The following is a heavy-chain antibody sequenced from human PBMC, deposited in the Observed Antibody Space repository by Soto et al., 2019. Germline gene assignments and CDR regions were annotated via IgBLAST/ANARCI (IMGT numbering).Heavy chain of an antibody. D-gene: IGHD3-22*01. Sequence: QVQLVQSGAEVKKPGSSVKVSCKASGGTFSSYAISWVRQAPGQGLEWMGGIIPIFGAANYAQKFQGRVTITADESTSTAYMELSSLRSEDTAVYYXXXXXXNYYDPSDEYFQHWGQGTLVTVSS. CDR3: XXXXXNYYDPSDEYFQH. V-gene: IGHV1-69*01. CDR2: IIPIFGAA. J-gene: IGHJ1*01. CDR1: GGTFSSYA.